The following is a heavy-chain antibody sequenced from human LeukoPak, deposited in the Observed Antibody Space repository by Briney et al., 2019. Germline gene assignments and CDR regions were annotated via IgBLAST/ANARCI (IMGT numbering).Heavy chain of an antibody. D-gene: IGHD1-14*01. CDR3: ARATTASARDH. CDR1: GFAFNSYT. J-gene: IGHJ4*02. Sequence: GGSLRLSCAASGFAFNSYTIKWVRQAPGKGLQWVSAITSRGTHIYNADSVKGRFTISRDNAENSAYLQMSSLRAEDTAVYYCARATTASARDHWGPGTLVTVSS. CDR2: ITSRGTHI. V-gene: IGHV3-21*01.